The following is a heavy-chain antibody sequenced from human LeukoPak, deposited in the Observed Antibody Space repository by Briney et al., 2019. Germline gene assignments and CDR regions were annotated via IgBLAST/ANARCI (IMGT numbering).Heavy chain of an antibody. D-gene: IGHD2-2*01. V-gene: IGHV3-21*01. CDR1: GFTFSTYT. CDR3: ARGYQRPDY. J-gene: IGHJ4*02. CDR2: ISSSSNNI. Sequence: GGSLRLSCAASGFTFSTYTMNWVRQAPGKGLERVSSISSSSNNINYADSVKGRFTISRDNAMNSVHLQMNSLRVEDTAVYYCARGYQRPDYWGQGTLITVSS.